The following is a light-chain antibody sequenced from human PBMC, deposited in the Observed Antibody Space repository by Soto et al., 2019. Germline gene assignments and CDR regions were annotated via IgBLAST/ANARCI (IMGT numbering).Light chain of an antibody. Sequence: DIVMTQSPLSLPVTPGEPASISCRSSQSLLHSNGYNYLDWYLQKPGQSPQLLIYLGSNRASGVPDRFGGSGSGTDFTLKISRVEAEDVGGYYCMQALQAPLTFGQGTKVNIK. V-gene: IGKV2-28*01. CDR1: QSLLHSNGYNY. CDR3: MQALQAPLT. CDR2: LGS. J-gene: IGKJ1*01.